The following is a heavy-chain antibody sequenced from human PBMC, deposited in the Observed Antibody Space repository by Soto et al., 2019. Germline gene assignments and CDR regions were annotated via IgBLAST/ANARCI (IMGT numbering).Heavy chain of an antibody. V-gene: IGHV3-30-3*01. Sequence: GGSLRLSCAASGFTFSSYAMHWVRQAPGKGLEWVAVISYDGSNKYYADSVKGRFTISRDNSKNTLYLQMNSLRAEDTAVYYCARDPDYDFWSGYYTENYYYYGMDVWGQGTTVTVSS. J-gene: IGHJ6*02. CDR3: ARDPDYDFWSGYYTENYYYYGMDV. D-gene: IGHD3-3*01. CDR1: GFTFSSYA. CDR2: ISYDGSNK.